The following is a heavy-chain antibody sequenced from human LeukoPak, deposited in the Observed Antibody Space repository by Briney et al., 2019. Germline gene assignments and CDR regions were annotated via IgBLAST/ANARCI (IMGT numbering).Heavy chain of an antibody. D-gene: IGHD1-7*01. Sequence: SETLSLTCTVSGGSISSYYWSWIRQPAGKGLEWIGRIYTSGSTNYNPSLESRVTISVDTSKNQFSLRLTSVTAADTAVYYCARDIDWNFLSWGQGTLVTVSS. J-gene: IGHJ5*02. CDR1: GGSISSYY. CDR3: ARDIDWNFLS. V-gene: IGHV4-4*07. CDR2: IYTSGST.